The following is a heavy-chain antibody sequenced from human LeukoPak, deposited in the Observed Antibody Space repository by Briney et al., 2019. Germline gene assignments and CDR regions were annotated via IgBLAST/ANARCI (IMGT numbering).Heavy chain of an antibody. CDR1: GGSISIYY. V-gene: IGHV4-4*07. J-gene: IGHJ6*03. Sequence: SETLSLTCTVSGGSISIYYWNWLRQPAGKGLEWIGRIFTSGITNYDPSLKSRVTMSVDTSKNQFSLNLSSVTAADTAVYYCARESSGNYYNPLGYMDVWGKGTTVTVSS. D-gene: IGHD3-10*01. CDR2: IFTSGIT. CDR3: ARESSGNYYNPLGYMDV.